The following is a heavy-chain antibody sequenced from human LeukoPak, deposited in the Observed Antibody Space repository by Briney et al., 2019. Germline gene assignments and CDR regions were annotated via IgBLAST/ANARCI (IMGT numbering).Heavy chain of an antibody. CDR2: IYYSGST. CDR1: GGSVSSGSYY. D-gene: IGHD2-2*01. J-gene: IGHJ6*04. V-gene: IGHV4-61*01. CDR3: ARVRKYQPPNGTPRYYYYGMDV. Sequence: PSETLSLTCTVSGGSVSSGSYYWSWIRQPPGKGLEWIGYIYYSGSTNYNPSLKSRVTISVDTSKNQFSLKLSSVTAADTAVYYCARVRKYQPPNGTPRYYYYGMDVWGKGTTVTVSS.